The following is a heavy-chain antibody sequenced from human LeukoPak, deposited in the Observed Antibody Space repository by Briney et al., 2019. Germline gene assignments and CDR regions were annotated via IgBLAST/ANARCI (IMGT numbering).Heavy chain of an antibody. D-gene: IGHD5-24*01. V-gene: IGHV3-23*01. J-gene: IGHJ4*02. Sequence: GGTLRLSCAASGFTFSSYGMSWVRQAPGKGLEWVSAISGSGGSTYYADSVKGRFTISRDNSKNTLYLQMNSLRAEDTAVYYCARGRDGYNLRVEFPIWGQGTLVTVSS. CDR2: ISGSGGST. CDR3: ARGRDGYNLRVEFPI. CDR1: GFTFSSYG.